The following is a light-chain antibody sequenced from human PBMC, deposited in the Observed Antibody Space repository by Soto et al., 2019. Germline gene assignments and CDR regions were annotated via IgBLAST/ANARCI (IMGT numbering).Light chain of an antibody. CDR2: SYD. CDR3: AAWDASLNGYV. Sequence: QSVLTQPPSASGTPGQRVTISCSTSSSNIGGNTVNWYQQVPGTAPKLLIYSYDQRPSGVPDRFSGSKSGTSASLAISGLQSEDEADYYCAAWDASLNGYVFGTGTKATVL. CDR1: SSNIGGNT. J-gene: IGLJ1*01. V-gene: IGLV1-44*01.